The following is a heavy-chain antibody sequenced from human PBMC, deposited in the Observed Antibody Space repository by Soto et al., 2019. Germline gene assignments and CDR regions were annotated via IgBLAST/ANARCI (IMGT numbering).Heavy chain of an antibody. D-gene: IGHD1-1*01. CDR1: GGSISSSSYY. J-gene: IGHJ6*03. CDR2: IYYSGST. CDR3: ARQVRGYYYYMDV. V-gene: IGHV4-39*01. Sequence: SETLSLTCTVSGGSISSSSYYWGWIRQPPGKGLEWIGSIYYSGSTYYNPSLKSRVTISVDTSKNQFSLKLSSVTAADTAVYCCARQVRGYYYYMDVWGKGTTVTVSS.